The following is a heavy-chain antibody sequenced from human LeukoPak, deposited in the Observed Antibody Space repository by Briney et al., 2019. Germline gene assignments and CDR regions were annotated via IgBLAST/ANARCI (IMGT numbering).Heavy chain of an antibody. J-gene: IGHJ4*02. Sequence: GGSVRLSCAASGFTFSSYAMSWLRQAPGKGLEWVSSIINSGDSTYYADSVKGRFTMCRDNSKNTLYLQMNSLRAEDTAVYYCAREGLNYDYIWGSYRWPTYFDYWGQGTLVTVSS. CDR2: IINSGDST. CDR1: GFTFSSYA. CDR3: AREGLNYDYIWGSYRWPTYFDY. V-gene: IGHV3-23*01. D-gene: IGHD3-16*02.